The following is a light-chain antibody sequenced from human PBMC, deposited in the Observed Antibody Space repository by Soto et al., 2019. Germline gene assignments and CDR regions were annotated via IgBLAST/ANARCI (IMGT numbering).Light chain of an antibody. Sequence: DIQMTQSPSSLSASVGDRVTITCQASQDISNYLNWYQQKPGKAPKLLIYDASNLETGVPSRFSGSGSGTDFTFSISSLQPEDIATYYCQQYDHHPPGSPITFGGGTKVEIK. J-gene: IGKJ4*01. CDR2: DAS. V-gene: IGKV1-33*01. CDR1: QDISNY. CDR3: QQYDHHPPGSPIT.